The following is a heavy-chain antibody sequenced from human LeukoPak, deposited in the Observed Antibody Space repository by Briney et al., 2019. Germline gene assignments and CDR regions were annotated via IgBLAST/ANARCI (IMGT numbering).Heavy chain of an antibody. V-gene: IGHV4-31*03. CDR2: IYYSGST. Sequence: SETLSLTCTVSGGSISSGGYYWSWIRQHPGKGLEWIGYIYYSGSTYYNPSLKSRVTISVDTSKNQFSLKLSSVTAADTAVYYCARRVRFDWLLRATFDYWGQGTLVTVSS. CDR1: GGSISSGGYY. J-gene: IGHJ4*02. D-gene: IGHD3-9*01. CDR3: ARRVRFDWLLRATFDY.